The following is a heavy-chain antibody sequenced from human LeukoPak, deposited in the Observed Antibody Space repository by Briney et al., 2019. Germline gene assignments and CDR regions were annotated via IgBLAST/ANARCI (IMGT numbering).Heavy chain of an antibody. V-gene: IGHV4-59*01. CDR2: IYYTGNT. D-gene: IGHD2-15*01. CDR3: ARGRGGGGTSNNWFDP. CDR1: GASISGYY. Sequence: SETLTFTCTVSGASISGYYWSWIRQPPGKGLDYIGYIYYTGNTNYNPSLKSRVTISVDTSKNQFSLKLSAVTAADTAVYYCARGRGGGGTSNNWFDPWGQGTHVIVSS. J-gene: IGHJ5*02.